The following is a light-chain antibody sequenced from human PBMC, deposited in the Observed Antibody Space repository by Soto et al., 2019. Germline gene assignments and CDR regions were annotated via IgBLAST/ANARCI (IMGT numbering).Light chain of an antibody. V-gene: IGLV2-14*01. J-gene: IGLJ2*01. CDR1: SSDVGGYAY. Sequence: QSALTQPASVSGSPGQSITISCTGTSSDVGGYAYVSWYQQYPGKAPKLVISEVSKRPSGVSHRFSGSRSGNTAYLTISGLQPEDEAEYYCLLFHGGGQVFGGGTKLTVL. CDR3: LLFHGGGQV. CDR2: EVS.